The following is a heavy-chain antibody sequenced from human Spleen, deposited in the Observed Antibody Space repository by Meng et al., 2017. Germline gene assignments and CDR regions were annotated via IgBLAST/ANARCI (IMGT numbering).Heavy chain of an antibody. V-gene: IGHV4-34*01. CDR2: INHSGST. CDR1: GGSFSDYY. CDR3: ARGPTTMAHDFDY. Sequence: QVQLQQWGAGLLELSETLSLACVVSGGSFSDYYGSWIRQPPGKGLEWIGEINHSGSTNYNPSLESRATISVDTSQNNLSLKLSSVTAADSAVYYCARGPTTMAHDFDYWGQGTLVTVSS. D-gene: IGHD4-11*01. J-gene: IGHJ4*02.